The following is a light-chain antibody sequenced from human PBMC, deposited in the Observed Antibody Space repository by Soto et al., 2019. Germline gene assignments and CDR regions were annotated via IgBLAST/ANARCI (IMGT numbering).Light chain of an antibody. CDR1: QSISSW. V-gene: IGKV1-5*01. CDR2: DAS. J-gene: IGKJ1*01. Sequence: DIQITPSPSTLSASLRDRVTISCRASQSISSWLAWYQQKPGKAPKLLIYDASSLESGVPSRFSGSGSGTEFTLTISSLQPDDFATYYCQQYNSYSRSFGQGTTV. CDR3: QQYNSYSRS.